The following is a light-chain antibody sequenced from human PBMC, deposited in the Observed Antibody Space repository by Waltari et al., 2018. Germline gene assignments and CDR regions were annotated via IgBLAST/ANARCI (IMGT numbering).Light chain of an antibody. CDR2: GVY. Sequence: QSVLTQPHSVSGSPGQSVAISCPGTSSDVGGYDYVSWYQQNPGKAPKVMIYGVYKRPSGVPDRFSGSKSGNTASLSISGLQAEDEADYYCCSYANSKWVFGGGTKLTVL. CDR3: CSYANSKWV. V-gene: IGLV2-11*01. J-gene: IGLJ3*02. CDR1: SSDVGGYDY.